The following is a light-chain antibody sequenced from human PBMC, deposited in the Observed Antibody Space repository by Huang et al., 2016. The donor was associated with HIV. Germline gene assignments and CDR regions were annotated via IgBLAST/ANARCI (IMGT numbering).Light chain of an antibody. Sequence: DIQMTQSPSSLSASVGDRVTITCQASQDMSNYLNWYQQKPGKAPKLLIYDASNLETGFSSRFSGSGSGTDFTFTISSLQPEDIATYYCQQYDNLPRFTFGPGTKVDIK. V-gene: IGKV1-33*01. CDR2: DAS. CDR3: QQYDNLPRFT. J-gene: IGKJ3*01. CDR1: QDMSNY.